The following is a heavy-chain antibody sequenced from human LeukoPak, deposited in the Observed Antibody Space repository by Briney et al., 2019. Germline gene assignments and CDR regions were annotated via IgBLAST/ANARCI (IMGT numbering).Heavy chain of an antibody. J-gene: IGHJ6*03. V-gene: IGHV5-51*01. Sequence: GESVKISCQGSGYTFPIYWIGWVRQTPGKGLEWMGIIYPSDSHTIYSPSFQGQVTVSADKSISTAYLQWSSLKASDTAIYYCVRHYRPPQDSRAAKPTGYYYYYMDVCGTGTTVIVSS. CDR2: IYPSDSHT. CDR1: GYTFPIYW. CDR3: VRHYRPPQDSRAAKPTGYYYYYMDV. D-gene: IGHD3-16*02.